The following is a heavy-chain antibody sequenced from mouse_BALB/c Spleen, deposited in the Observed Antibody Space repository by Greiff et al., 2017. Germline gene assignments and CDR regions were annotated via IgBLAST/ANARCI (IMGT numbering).Heavy chain of an antibody. Sequence: QVQLQQSGPGLVAPSQSLSITCTVSGFSLTGYGVNWVRQPPGKGLEWLGMIWGDGSTDYNSALKSRLSISKDNSKSQVFLKMNSLQTDDTARYYCAREGDYEAAWFAYWGQGTLVTVSA. J-gene: IGHJ3*01. D-gene: IGHD2-13*01. CDR2: IWGDGST. CDR3: AREGDYEAAWFAY. CDR1: GFSLTGYG. V-gene: IGHV2-6-7*01.